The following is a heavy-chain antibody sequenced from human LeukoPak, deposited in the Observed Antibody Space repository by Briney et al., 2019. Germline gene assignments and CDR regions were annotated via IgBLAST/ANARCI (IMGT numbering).Heavy chain of an antibody. CDR2: INHSGST. J-gene: IGHJ4*02. D-gene: IGHD3-22*01. CDR3: ARGYYDSSGYYFRRLYYFDY. CDR1: GGSFSGYY. V-gene: IGHV4-34*01. Sequence: PSETLSLTCAVYGGSFSGYYWSWIRQPPGKGLEWIGEINHSGSTNYNPSLKSRVTISVDTSKNQFSLKLSSVTAADTAVYYCARGYYDSSGYYFRRLYYFDYWGQGTLVTVSS.